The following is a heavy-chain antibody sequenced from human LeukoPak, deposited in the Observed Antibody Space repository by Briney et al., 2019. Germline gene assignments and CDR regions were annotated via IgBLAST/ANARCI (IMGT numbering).Heavy chain of an antibody. D-gene: IGHD2-8*01. CDR3: ASPMGYYYMDV. J-gene: IGHJ6*03. V-gene: IGHV4-38-2*01. CDR1: GFTFSDYY. Sequence: GSLRLSCAASGFTFSDYYMSWIRQPPGKGLEWIGSIYYSGSTYYNPSLKSRVTISVDTSKNQFSLKLSSVTAADTAVYYCASPMGYYYMDVWGKGTTVTVSS. CDR2: IYYSGST.